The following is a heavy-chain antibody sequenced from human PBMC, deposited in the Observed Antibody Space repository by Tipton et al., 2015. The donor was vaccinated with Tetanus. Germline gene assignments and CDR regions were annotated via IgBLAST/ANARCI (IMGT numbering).Heavy chain of an antibody. J-gene: IGHJ4*02. Sequence: TLSLTCAVSIGSINSGSYHWDWIRQPPGRGLEWIGEIHPSGSTNYNPSLRSRVTLSQDTSKSQFSLKLSSVTAADTAVYYCSRGVDRTKTGIDWGQGTLVTVSS. D-gene: IGHD5-12*01. V-gene: IGHV4-39*07. CDR3: SRGVDRTKTGID. CDR1: IGSINSGSYH. CDR2: IHPSGST.